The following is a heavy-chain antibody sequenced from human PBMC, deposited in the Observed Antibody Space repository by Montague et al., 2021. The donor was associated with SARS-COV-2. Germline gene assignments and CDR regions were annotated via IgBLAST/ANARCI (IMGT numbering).Heavy chain of an antibody. CDR1: GGSISSYY. J-gene: IGHJ4*02. D-gene: IGHD6-6*01. V-gene: IGHV4-59*01. Sequence: SETLSLTCTVSGGSISSYYWSWIRQPPGKGLEWIGYIYYSGSTNYNPSLKSRVTLSVDTPKNQFSLKLSSVTAADTAVYYCARGREYSSSAGFDYWGQGTLVTVSS. CDR3: ARGREYSSSAGFDY. CDR2: IYYSGST.